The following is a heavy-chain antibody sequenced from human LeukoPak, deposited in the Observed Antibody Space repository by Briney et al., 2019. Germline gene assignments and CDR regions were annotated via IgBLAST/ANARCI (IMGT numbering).Heavy chain of an antibody. CDR2: IIPIFGIA. V-gene: IGHV1-69*04. D-gene: IGHD6-6*01. J-gene: IGHJ5*02. CDR1: GGTFSSYA. CDR3: ASEKRAARPGLFDP. Sequence: SVKVSCKASGGTFSSYAISWVRQAPGQGLEWMGRIIPIFGIANYAQKFQGRVTITADKSTSTAYMELSSLRSEDTAVYYCASEKRAARPGLFDPWGQGTLVTVSS.